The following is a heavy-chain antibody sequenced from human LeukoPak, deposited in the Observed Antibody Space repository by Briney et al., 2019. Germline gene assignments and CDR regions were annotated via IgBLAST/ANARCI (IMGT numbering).Heavy chain of an antibody. J-gene: IGHJ5*02. CDR1: GYTFTGYY. D-gene: IGHD2-2*02. Sequence: ASVKVSCKASGYTFTGYYMHWMRQAPGQGLEWMGWINPNSGDTNYAQKFQGRVTMTRDTSITTAYMELSRLRSDDTAVYYCARGDIVVLPAGIPHNWFDPWGQGTLVTVSS. V-gene: IGHV1-2*02. CDR2: INPNSGDT. CDR3: ARGDIVVLPAGIPHNWFDP.